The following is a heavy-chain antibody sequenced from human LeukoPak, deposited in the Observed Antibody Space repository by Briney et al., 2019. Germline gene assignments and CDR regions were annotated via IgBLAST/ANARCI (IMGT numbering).Heavy chain of an antibody. CDR3: PRDPRSGTGI. CDR1: GFTVSSNY. J-gene: IGHJ4*02. D-gene: IGHD1-1*01. V-gene: IGHV3-66*01. CDR2: TSSGGNT. Sequence: PGGSLRLSCAASGFTVSSNYMNWVRQAPGKGLESVSVTSSGGNTYYADSVQGRFTISRDNSKNTLYLQMNSLRADDTAVYYCPRDPRSGTGIWGPGALVTVSS.